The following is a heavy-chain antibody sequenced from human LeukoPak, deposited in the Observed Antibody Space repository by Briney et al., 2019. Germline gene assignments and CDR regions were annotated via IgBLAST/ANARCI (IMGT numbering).Heavy chain of an antibody. CDR3: ARAGGSYYGIAFDI. J-gene: IGHJ3*02. V-gene: IGHV3-7*01. D-gene: IGHD1-26*01. CDR1: GFTFSSYW. CDR2: IKEDGSEK. Sequence: GGSLRLSCAASGFTFSSYWMSWVRQAPGKGLEWVANIKEDGSEKYYVDSVKGRFTISRDNAKNSLYLQMNSLRAEDTAVYYCARAGGSYYGIAFDIWGQGTMVTVSS.